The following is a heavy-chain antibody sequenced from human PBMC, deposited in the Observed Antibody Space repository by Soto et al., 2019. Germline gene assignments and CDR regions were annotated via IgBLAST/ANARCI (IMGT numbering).Heavy chain of an antibody. V-gene: IGHV4-30-2*01. CDR1: GGSFSSGGYS. CDR3: ARDGGLGAVAVDY. CDR2: IYPSGST. D-gene: IGHD6-19*01. J-gene: IGHJ4*02. Sequence: QLQLQESGSGLVKPSQTLSLTCAVSGGSFSSGGYSWSWIRQPPGQGLVWIGYIYPSGSTYYNPSLTSRVDTSVDRSKHQFSLKLSAVTAADKAVYYCARDGGLGAVAVDYWGQGTLVTVSS.